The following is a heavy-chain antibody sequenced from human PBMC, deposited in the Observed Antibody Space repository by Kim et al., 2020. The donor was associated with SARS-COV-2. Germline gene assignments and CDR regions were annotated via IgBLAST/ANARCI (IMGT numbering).Heavy chain of an antibody. J-gene: IGHJ2*01. Sequence: SVKVSCKASGGTFSSYAISWVRQAPGQGLEGMGGIIPIFGTANYAQKFQGSVTITAGEATSTAYMELSSLRSEDTAVYYCGRGGWQQLVLGWYFDLWGRGTLVTVSS. CDR3: GRGGWQQLVLGWYFDL. CDR1: GGTFSSYA. D-gene: IGHD6-13*01. CDR2: IIPIFGTA. V-gene: IGHV1-69*13.